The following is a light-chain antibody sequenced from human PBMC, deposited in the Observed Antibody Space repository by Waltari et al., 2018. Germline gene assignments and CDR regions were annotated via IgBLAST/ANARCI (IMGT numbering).Light chain of an antibody. CDR2: WAS. Sequence: DIVMIQSPDSLAVSLGERATINCKSSQSVFHSSDSKNYLTWYPHKPGQPPKLLIYWASTRQSGVPDRFSGSGSGADFTLTISSLQAEDVALYYCQQHYSSPLTFGGGTKVEIQ. CDR1: QSVFHSSDSKNY. V-gene: IGKV4-1*01. J-gene: IGKJ4*01. CDR3: QQHYSSPLT.